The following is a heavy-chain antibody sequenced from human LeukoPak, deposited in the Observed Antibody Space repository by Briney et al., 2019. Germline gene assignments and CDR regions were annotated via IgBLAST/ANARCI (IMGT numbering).Heavy chain of an antibody. CDR2: ISYDGSNK. D-gene: IGHD3-16*02. Sequence: HPGGSLRLFCAASGFTFSSYAMHWVRQAPGKGLEWVAVISYDGSNKYYADSVKGRFTISRDNSKNTLYLQMNSLRAEDTAVYYCARRLRLGELSSPLGYWGQGTLVTVSS. CDR3: ARRLRLGELSSPLGY. V-gene: IGHV3-30*04. CDR1: GFTFSSYA. J-gene: IGHJ4*02.